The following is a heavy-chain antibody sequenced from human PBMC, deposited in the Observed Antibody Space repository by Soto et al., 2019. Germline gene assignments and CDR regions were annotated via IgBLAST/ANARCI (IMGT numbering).Heavy chain of an antibody. CDR1: GFTFSSYS. J-gene: IGHJ4*02. V-gene: IGHV3-48*01. CDR3: AREYSSDGPFDY. D-gene: IGHD5-18*01. CDR2: ISSSSTI. Sequence: GGSLRLSCAASGFTFSSYSMNWVRQAPRKGLEWVSYISSSSTIYYADSVKGRFTISRDNAKNSLYLQMNSLRAEDTAVYYCAREYSSDGPFDYWGQGTLVAVAS.